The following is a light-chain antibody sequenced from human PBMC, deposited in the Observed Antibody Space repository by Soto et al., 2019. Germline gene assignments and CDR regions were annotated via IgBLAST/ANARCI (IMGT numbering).Light chain of an antibody. J-gene: IGLJ1*01. Sequence: QSALTQPRSVSGSPGQSVTISCTGSSSTVGGYNYVSWYQQHPGKAPKLMIYEVSNRPSGVSNRFSGSKSGNTASLTISGLQAEDEADYYCSSYTSSSTLYVFGTGTKLTVL. CDR3: SSYTSSSTLYV. CDR1: SSTVGGYNY. V-gene: IGLV2-14*01. CDR2: EVS.